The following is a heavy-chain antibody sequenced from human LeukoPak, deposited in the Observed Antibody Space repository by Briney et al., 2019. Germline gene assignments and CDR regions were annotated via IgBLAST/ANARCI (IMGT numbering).Heavy chain of an antibody. D-gene: IGHD3-16*01. J-gene: IGHJ4*02. CDR2: IKSKTDGGTT. CDR1: GFTFSNAW. CDR3: TTALWATSFDY. Sequence: PGGSLRLSCAASGFTFSNAWMSWVRQAPGKGLEWVGRIKSKTDGGTTDYAAPVKGRFTISKDDSKNTLYLQMNSLKTEDTAVYYCTTALWATSFDYWGQGTLVTVSS. V-gene: IGHV3-15*01.